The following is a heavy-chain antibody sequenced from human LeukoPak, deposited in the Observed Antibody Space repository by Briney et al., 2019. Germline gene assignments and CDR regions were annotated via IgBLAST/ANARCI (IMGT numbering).Heavy chain of an antibody. V-gene: IGHV4-4*02. CDR2: IYHSGST. J-gene: IGHJ5*01. D-gene: IGHD5-12*01. CDR1: GGSISSTNW. CDR3: VSDRREYSGSCLDS. Sequence: SETLSLTCSVSGGSISSTNWWSWVRQPPGKGLEWIGQIYHSGSTNYNPSLKSRLTISVDKSKNQFSLNLNSVTAADTAVYYCVSDRREYSGSCLDSWGQGTLVTVSS.